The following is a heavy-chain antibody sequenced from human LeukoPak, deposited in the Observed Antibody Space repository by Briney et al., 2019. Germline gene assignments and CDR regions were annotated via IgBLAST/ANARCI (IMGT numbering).Heavy chain of an antibody. CDR1: GGSISSYY. D-gene: IGHD6-13*01. V-gene: IGHV4-59*08. CDR2: IYYSGST. J-gene: IGHJ4*02. CDR3: ARHSIAAAGYPIHYFDY. Sequence: PSETLSLTCTVSGGSISSYYWSWIRQPPGKGLEWIGYIYYSGSTNYNPSLKSRVTISVDTSKNQFSLKLSSVTAADTAVYCCARHSIAAAGYPIHYFDYWGQGTLVTVSS.